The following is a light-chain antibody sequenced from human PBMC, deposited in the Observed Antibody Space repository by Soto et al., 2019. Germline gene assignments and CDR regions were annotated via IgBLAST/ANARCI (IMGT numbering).Light chain of an antibody. V-gene: IGKV3D-20*01. CDR3: QQYRSLPFT. CDR1: QSVGSSY. CDR2: DAS. Sequence: EIVLTRSPATLSLSPGEGATLSCGASQSVGSSYLAWYQQKPGLAPRLLIYDASSRATGIPDRFSGSGSGTDFTLTISILEPEDFAVYYCQQYRSLPFTFGPGTKVDIK. J-gene: IGKJ3*01.